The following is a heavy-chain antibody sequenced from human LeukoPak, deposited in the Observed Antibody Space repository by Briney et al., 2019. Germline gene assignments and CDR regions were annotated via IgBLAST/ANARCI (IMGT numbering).Heavy chain of an antibody. J-gene: IGHJ4*02. CDR3: AKDLLDTAMALDY. D-gene: IGHD5-18*01. CDR2: IRYDGSNK. Sequence: GGSLRLSCAASGFTFSSYGMHWVRQAPGKGLERVAFIRYDGSNKYYADSVKGRFTISRDNSKNTLYLQMNSLRAEDTAVYYCAKDLLDTAMALDYWGQGTLVTVSS. V-gene: IGHV3-30*02. CDR1: GFTFSSYG.